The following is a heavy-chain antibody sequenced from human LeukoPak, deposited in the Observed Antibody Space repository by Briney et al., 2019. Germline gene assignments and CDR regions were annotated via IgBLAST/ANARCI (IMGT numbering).Heavy chain of an antibody. D-gene: IGHD5-12*01. CDR2: IYYSGST. CDR1: GGSISSGGYY. J-gene: IGHJ4*02. Sequence: TSQTLSLTCTVSGGSISSGGYYWSWIRQHPGKGLEWIGYIYYSGSTYYNPSLKSRVTISVDTSKNQFSLKLSSVTAADTAVYYCARGGDSGYDFDYWGQGTLVTVSS. CDR3: ARGGDSGYDFDY. V-gene: IGHV4-31*03.